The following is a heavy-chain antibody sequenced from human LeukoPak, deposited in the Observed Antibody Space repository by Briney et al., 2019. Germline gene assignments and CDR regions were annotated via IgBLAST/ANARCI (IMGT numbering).Heavy chain of an antibody. CDR2: INRDGSST. Sequence: GGSLRLSCAASGFTFNSYWMHWVRQVPGKGLVWVSRINRDGSSTSYADSVRRRFTISRDNPKNTVTLQMNSLRAEDTAVYYCAELGITMIGGVWGKGTTVTISS. D-gene: IGHD3-10*02. CDR3: AELGITMIGGV. CDR1: GFTFNSYW. J-gene: IGHJ6*04. V-gene: IGHV3-74*01.